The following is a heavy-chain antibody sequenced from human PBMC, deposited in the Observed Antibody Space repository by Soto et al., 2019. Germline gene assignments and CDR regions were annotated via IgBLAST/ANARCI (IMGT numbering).Heavy chain of an antibody. V-gene: IGHV1-8*01. J-gene: IGHJ5*02. CDR1: GYTFTSYD. CDR2: MNPNSGNT. D-gene: IGHD2-2*01. CDR3: ARGYCSSTSCYGIDRGNWFDP. Sequence: ASVKVSCKASGYTFTSYDINWVRQATGQGLEWMGWMNPNSGNTGYAQKFQGRVTMTRNTSISTAYMELSSLRSEDTAVYYCARGYCSSTSCYGIDRGNWFDPWGQGTLVTVSS.